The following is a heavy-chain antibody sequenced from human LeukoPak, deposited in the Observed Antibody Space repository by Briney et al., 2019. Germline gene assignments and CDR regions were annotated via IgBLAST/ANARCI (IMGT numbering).Heavy chain of an antibody. CDR2: IIPILGIA. Sequence: SVKVSCKASGGTFSSYTISWVRQAPGQGLEWMGRIIPILGIANYAQKFQGRVTITADKSTSTACMELSSLRSEDTAVYYCAAGYCSSTSCYGAGDWFDPWGQGTLVTVSS. J-gene: IGHJ5*02. D-gene: IGHD2-2*01. V-gene: IGHV1-69*02. CDR3: AAGYCSSTSCYGAGDWFDP. CDR1: GGTFSSYT.